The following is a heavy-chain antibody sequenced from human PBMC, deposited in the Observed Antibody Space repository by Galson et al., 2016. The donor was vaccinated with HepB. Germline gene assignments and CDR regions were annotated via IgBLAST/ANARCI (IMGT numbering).Heavy chain of an antibody. CDR2: MWHDGSKT. J-gene: IGHJ6*02. Sequence: SLRLSCAASGLTVSDYGMNWVRQAPGKGLEWVAFMWHDGSKTYYPDSLWGRFTISRDTSKNTRYLQMDSLRVEDTAVYYYAKDRGGGHLWGLHGMDVWGQGTTVTVSS. CDR1: GLTVSDYG. CDR3: AKDRGGGHLWGLHGMDV. D-gene: IGHD3-16*01. V-gene: IGHV3-33*06.